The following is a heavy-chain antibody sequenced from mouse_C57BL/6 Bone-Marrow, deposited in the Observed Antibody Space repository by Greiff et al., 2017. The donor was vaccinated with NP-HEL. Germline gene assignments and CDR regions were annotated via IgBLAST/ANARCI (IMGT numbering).Heavy chain of an antibody. CDR2: ISDGGSYT. CDR1: GFTFSSYA. J-gene: IGHJ1*03. CDR3: ARDV. Sequence: EVKLVESGGGLVKPGGSLKLSCAASGFTFSSYAMSWVRQTPEKRLEWVATISDGGSYTYYPDNVKGRFTISRDNAKNNLYLQMSHLKSEDTAMYYCARDVWGTGTTVNVSS. V-gene: IGHV5-4*01.